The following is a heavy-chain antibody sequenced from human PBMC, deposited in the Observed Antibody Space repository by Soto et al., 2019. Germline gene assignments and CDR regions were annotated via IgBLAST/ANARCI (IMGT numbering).Heavy chain of an antibody. Sequence: GASVKVSCKASGGTFSSYAISWVRQAPGQGLEWMGGIIPIFGTANYAQKFQGRVTITADESTSTAYMELGSLRSEDTAVYYCARVGNCCGGDYRTLYYYYYYGMDVWGQGTTVTVSS. D-gene: IGHD2-21*02. CDR3: ARVGNCCGGDYRTLYYYYYYGMDV. J-gene: IGHJ6*02. V-gene: IGHV1-69*13. CDR1: GGTFSSYA. CDR2: IIPIFGTA.